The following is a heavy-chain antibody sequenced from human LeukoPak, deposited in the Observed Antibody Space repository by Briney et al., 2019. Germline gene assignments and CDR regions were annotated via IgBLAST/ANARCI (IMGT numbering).Heavy chain of an antibody. CDR2: IYYSGST. CDR3: ARGGGGAAAGFFDY. D-gene: IGHD6-13*01. CDR1: GGSISSGSYY. Sequence: SETLSLTCTVSGGSISSGSYYWNWIRQHPGKGLEWIGYIYYSGSTYYNPSLKSRVTISVDTSKNQFSLKLSSVTAADTAVYYCARGGGGAAAGFFDYWRQGPVDTVPS. V-gene: IGHV4-31*03. J-gene: IGHJ4*02.